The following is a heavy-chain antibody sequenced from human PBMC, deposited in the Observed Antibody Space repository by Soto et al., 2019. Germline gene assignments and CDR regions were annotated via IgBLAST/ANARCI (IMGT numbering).Heavy chain of an antibody. CDR1: GYTFTGYD. CDR2: MNPNSGNT. Sequence: QVQLVQSGAEVKKPGASVKVSCKASGYTFTGYDINWVRQAPGQGLEWMGWMNPNSGNTGYAKWSQGRVTMTRNASISRAYMELSSLRSEDTAVDLWGRGRPYYYGSGSFDFWGQGTLVSVSS. CDR3: GRGRPYYYGSGSFDF. V-gene: IGHV1-8*01. J-gene: IGHJ5*01. D-gene: IGHD3-10*01.